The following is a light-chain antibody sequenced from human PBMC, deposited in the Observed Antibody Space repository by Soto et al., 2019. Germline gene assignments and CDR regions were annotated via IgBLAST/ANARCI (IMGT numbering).Light chain of an antibody. Sequence: EIVMTQSPATLSVSPVESATLSSRASQSFSSNLAWHQQKPGQAPRILMYQASTRATGISARFSGSGSGTEFTLTSSSLQSEDFAVYYCQQYHNWPITFGQGTRLEIK. CDR1: QSFSSN. CDR2: QAS. J-gene: IGKJ5*01. V-gene: IGKV3-15*01. CDR3: QQYHNWPIT.